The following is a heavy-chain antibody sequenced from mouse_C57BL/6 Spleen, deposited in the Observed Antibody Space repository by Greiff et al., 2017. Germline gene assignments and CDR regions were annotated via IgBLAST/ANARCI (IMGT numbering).Heavy chain of an antibody. V-gene: IGHV1-26*01. CDR1: GYTFTDYY. J-gene: IGHJ3*01. CDR2: INPNNGGT. CDR3: ARSLGDYPPFAY. D-gene: IGHD2-4*01. Sequence: EVKLQQSGPELVKPGASVKISCKASGYTFTDYYMNWVKQSHGKSLEWIGDINPNNGGTSYNQKFKGKATLTVDKSSSTAYMELRSLTSEDSAVYYCARSLGDYPPFAYWGQGTLVTVSA.